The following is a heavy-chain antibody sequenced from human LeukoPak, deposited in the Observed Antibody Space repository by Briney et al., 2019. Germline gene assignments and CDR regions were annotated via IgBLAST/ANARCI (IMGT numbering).Heavy chain of an antibody. CDR1: GGSISSSNYY. CDR2: ISYSGTT. Sequence: PSETVSLTCTVSGGSISSSNYYWGWIRQPPGKGLEWIGSISYSGTTYYNPSLKSRVTIFVDTSKNQFSLKLSSVTAADTAVYYCASKQWVYYYMDVWGKGTTVTVSS. CDR3: ASKQWVYYYMDV. D-gene: IGHD1-26*01. J-gene: IGHJ6*03. V-gene: IGHV4-39*01.